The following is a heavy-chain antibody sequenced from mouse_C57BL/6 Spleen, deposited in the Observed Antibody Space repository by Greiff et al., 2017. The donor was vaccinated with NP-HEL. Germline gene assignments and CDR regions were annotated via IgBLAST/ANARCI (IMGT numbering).Heavy chain of an antibody. CDR1: GFTFTDYY. J-gene: IGHJ4*01. Sequence: EVQLVESGGGLVQPGGSLSLSCAASGFTFTDYYMSWVRQPPGKALEWLGFIRNKANGYTTEYSVSVKGRFTISRDKSQSILYLQMNALRAEDSATYYCASSHYLYAMDYWGQGTSVTVSS. V-gene: IGHV7-3*01. CDR3: ASSHYLYAMDY. D-gene: IGHD1-2*01. CDR2: IRNKANGYTT.